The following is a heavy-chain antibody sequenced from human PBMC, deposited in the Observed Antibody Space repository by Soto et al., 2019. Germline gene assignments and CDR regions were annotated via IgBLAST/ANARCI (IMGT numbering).Heavy chain of an antibody. D-gene: IGHD3-10*01. Sequence: VQLVESGGGLVQPGGSLRLSCAASGFTFSSYDMHWVRQATGKGLEWVSAIGTAGDPYYPGSVKGRFPISRENAKTSLYLQMNSLRAGDTAVYYCARGGPYGSGSSPFDYWGQGPLVTVSS. CDR1: GFTFSSYD. V-gene: IGHV3-13*05. CDR3: ARGGPYGSGSSPFDY. CDR2: IGTAGDP. J-gene: IGHJ4*02.